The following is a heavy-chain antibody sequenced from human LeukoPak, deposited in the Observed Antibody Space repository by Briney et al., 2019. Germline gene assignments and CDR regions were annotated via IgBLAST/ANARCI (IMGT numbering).Heavy chain of an antibody. CDR3: ARGGGIDYYYYYMDV. J-gene: IGHJ6*03. CDR1: GGSFSGYY. V-gene: IGHV4-34*01. D-gene: IGHD1-26*01. Sequence: SETLSLTCAVYGGSFSGYYWSWIRQPPGKGLEWIGEINHSGSTNYNPSLKSRVTISVDTSKNQFSLKLSSVTAADTAVYSCARGGGIDYYYYYMDVWDKGTTVTVSS. CDR2: INHSGST.